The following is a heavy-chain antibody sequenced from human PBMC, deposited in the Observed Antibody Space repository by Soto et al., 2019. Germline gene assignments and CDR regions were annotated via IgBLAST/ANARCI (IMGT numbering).Heavy chain of an antibody. Sequence: GESLKISCKGSGYSVTSYWISWVRQMPGKGLEWMGRIDPSDSYTNYSPSFQGHVTISADKSISTAYLQWSSLKASDTAMYYCARQVVVPAATNWFGPWGQGTLVTVSS. CDR3: ARQVVVPAATNWFGP. CDR1: GYSVTSYW. D-gene: IGHD2-2*01. J-gene: IGHJ5*02. CDR2: IDPSDSYT. V-gene: IGHV5-10-1*01.